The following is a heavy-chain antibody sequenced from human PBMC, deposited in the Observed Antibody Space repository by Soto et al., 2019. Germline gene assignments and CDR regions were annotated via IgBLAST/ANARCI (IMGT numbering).Heavy chain of an antibody. CDR2: ISSSSSTI. Sequence: GGSLRLSCAASGFTFSSYTMNWVRQAPGKGLEWVSYISSSSSTIYYADSVKGRFTISRDNAKNSLYLKMNSLRDEDTAVYYGERENYFGSGSYRSYALDIWGQGTMVTVSS. V-gene: IGHV3-48*02. J-gene: IGHJ3*02. CDR1: GFTFSSYT. CDR3: ERENYFGSGSYRSYALDI. D-gene: IGHD3-10*01.